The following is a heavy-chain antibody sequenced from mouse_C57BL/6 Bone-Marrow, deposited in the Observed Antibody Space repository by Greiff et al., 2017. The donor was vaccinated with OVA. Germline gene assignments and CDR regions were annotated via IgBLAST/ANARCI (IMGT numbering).Heavy chain of an antibody. Sequence: EVQLKESGPELVKPGASVKIPCKASGYTFTDYNMDWVKQSHGKSLEWIGDINPNNGGTIYNQKFKGKATLTVDKSSSTAYMELRSLTSEDTAVYYCARRASIYYDYLFDYWGQGTTLTVSS. CDR2: INPNNGGT. CDR3: ARRASIYYDYLFDY. CDR1: GYTFTDYN. D-gene: IGHD2-4*01. V-gene: IGHV1-18*01. J-gene: IGHJ2*01.